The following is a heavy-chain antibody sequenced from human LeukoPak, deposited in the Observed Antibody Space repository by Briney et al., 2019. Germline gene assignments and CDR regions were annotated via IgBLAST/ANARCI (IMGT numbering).Heavy chain of an antibody. J-gene: IGHJ3*02. CDR3: ARDRSSGWYGDAFDI. CDR2: INPNSGGT. D-gene: IGHD6-19*01. CDR1: GYTFTGYY. Sequence: ASVKVSCKASGYTFTGYYMHWVRQAPGQGLEWMGWINPNSGGTNYAQKFQGRVTMTRDTSISTAYMELSRLRSEDTAVYYCARDRSSGWYGDAFDIWGQGTMVTVSS. V-gene: IGHV1-2*02.